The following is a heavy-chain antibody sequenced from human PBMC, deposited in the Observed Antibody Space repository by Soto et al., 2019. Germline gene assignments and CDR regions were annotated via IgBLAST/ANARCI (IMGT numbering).Heavy chain of an antibody. D-gene: IGHD3-9*01. V-gene: IGHV3-9*01. Sequence: PGGSLRLSCAASGFTFSSYAMSWVRQAPGKGLEWVSGISWNSGSIGYADSVKGRFTISRDNAKNSLYLQMNSLRAEDTALYYCAKDRLDYDILTGYYIGPGYAFDIWGQGTMVTVSS. CDR3: AKDRLDYDILTGYYIGPGYAFDI. CDR2: ISWNSGSI. CDR1: GFTFSSYA. J-gene: IGHJ3*02.